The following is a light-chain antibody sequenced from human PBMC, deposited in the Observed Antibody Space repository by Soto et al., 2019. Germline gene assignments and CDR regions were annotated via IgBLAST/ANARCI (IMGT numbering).Light chain of an antibody. CDR2: EVS. V-gene: IGLV2-8*01. CDR3: SSYAGSNNLV. Sequence: QSVLTQPPSASGSPGQSVTISCTGTSSDVGAYNYVSWYQQHPGKAPKLMIYEVSKRPSGVPDRFSGSKSGNTASLTVSELQAEDEADYYCSSYAGSNNLVFGGGTKLTVL. CDR1: SSDVGAYNY. J-gene: IGLJ2*01.